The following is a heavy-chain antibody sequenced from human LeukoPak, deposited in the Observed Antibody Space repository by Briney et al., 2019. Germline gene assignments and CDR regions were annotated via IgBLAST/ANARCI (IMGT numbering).Heavy chain of an antibody. V-gene: IGHV3-11*01. J-gene: IGHJ4*02. CDR1: GFPFSDFY. CDR3: ARDRWGKYYFDY. Sequence: PGGSLRLSCAASGFPFSDFYMTWIRQAPGKGLEWASYISSTATTIYYADSVKGRFTISRDNAKNSLYLQMNNLRAEDTAVYYCARDRWGKYYFDYWGQGTLVTVSS. D-gene: IGHD7-27*01. CDR2: ISSTATTI.